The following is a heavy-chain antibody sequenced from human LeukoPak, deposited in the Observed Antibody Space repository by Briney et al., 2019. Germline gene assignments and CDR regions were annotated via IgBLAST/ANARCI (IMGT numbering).Heavy chain of an antibody. Sequence: GGSLRLSCAASGFTFSSYGMHWVRQAPGKGLEWVAVIWYDGSNKYYADSVKGRFTISRDNAKNTLYLQMNSLRAEDTAVYYCARLEGGSYAFDIWGQGTMVTVSS. CDR1: GFTFSSYG. CDR2: IWYDGSNK. CDR3: ARLEGGSYAFDI. V-gene: IGHV3-33*03. D-gene: IGHD1-1*01. J-gene: IGHJ3*02.